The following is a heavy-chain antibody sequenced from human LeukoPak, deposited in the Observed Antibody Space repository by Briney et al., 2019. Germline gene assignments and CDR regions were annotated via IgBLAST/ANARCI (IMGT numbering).Heavy chain of an antibody. V-gene: IGHV3-7*01. CDR1: GFSFSTYW. CDR3: ARDPESSSFDL. Sequence: GGSLRLSCAASGFSFSTYWMSWVRQTPEKGLEFVANIDQGGSVRNYMDSLKGRCTISRDNAKKSLYLEINSLSADDTAVYYCARDPESSSFDLWGRGALVTVSS. J-gene: IGHJ4*02. D-gene: IGHD6-13*01. CDR2: IDQGGSVR.